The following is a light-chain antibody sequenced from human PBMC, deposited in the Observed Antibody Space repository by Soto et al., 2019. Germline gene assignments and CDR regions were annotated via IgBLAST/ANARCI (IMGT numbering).Light chain of an antibody. J-gene: IGLJ2*01. CDR2: EVS. Sequence: QSALTQPASVSGSPGQSITISCTGTSSDVGSYNLVSWYQQHPGKAPKLMIYEVSKRPSGVSNRFSGSKSGNTASLTTSGLQGEDEADYYCCSYSGSSTLVFGGGTKLTVL. CDR1: SSDVGSYNL. CDR3: CSYSGSSTLV. V-gene: IGLV2-23*02.